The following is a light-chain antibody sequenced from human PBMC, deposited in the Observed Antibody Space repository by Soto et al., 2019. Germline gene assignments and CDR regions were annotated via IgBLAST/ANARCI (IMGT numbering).Light chain of an antibody. CDR1: QSVSCNY. J-gene: IGKJ1*01. CDR3: QQYGRSPT. Sequence: EIVLTQSPGTLSLSPGERATLSCRSSQSVSCNYLDWYQQKPDQAPRLVIYDVSGRATGIPDRFSGSWSGTDFTLTISRLEPEDFAVYYCQQYGRSPTFGQGTKVEIK. CDR2: DVS. V-gene: IGKV3-20*01.